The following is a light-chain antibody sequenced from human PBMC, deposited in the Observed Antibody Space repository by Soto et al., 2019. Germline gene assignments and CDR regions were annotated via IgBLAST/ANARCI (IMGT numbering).Light chain of an antibody. CDR1: QSVSNNY. J-gene: IGKJ5*01. CDR3: QQTNTFPT. V-gene: IGKV3-20*01. Sequence: EIVLTQSPGTLSLSPWERATLSGRASQSVSNNYLAWYQQKPGQAPRLLIYGASNRATGIPDRFSGSGSGTDFTLTISSLQPEDFATYYCQQTNTFPTFGQGTRLEI. CDR2: GAS.